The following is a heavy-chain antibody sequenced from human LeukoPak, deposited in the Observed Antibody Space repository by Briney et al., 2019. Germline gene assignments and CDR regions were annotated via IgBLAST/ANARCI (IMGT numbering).Heavy chain of an antibody. D-gene: IGHD3-22*01. V-gene: IGHV1-69*04. CDR3: AEEGNYYDSSVSLYYFDY. CDR1: GGTFSSYA. Sequence: SVKVSCKASGGTFSSYAISWVRQAPGQGLEWMGRIIPILGIANYAQKFQGRVTITADKSTSTAYMELSSLRSEDTAVYYCAEEGNYYDSSVSLYYFDYWGQGTLVTVSS. J-gene: IGHJ4*02. CDR2: IIPILGIA.